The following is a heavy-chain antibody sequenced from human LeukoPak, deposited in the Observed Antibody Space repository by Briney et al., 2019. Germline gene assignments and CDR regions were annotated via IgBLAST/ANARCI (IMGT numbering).Heavy chain of an antibody. CDR3: ARHPPTGGGIGHIDY. Sequence: SETLSLTCTVSGGSISSYYWSWIRQPPGKGLEWIGYIYYSWSTNYNPSLKSRVTISVDTSKNQFSLKLSSVTAADTAVYYCARHPPTGGGIGHIDYWGQGTLVTVSS. D-gene: IGHD2-8*02. J-gene: IGHJ4*02. CDR1: GGSISSYY. V-gene: IGHV4-59*01. CDR2: IYYSWST.